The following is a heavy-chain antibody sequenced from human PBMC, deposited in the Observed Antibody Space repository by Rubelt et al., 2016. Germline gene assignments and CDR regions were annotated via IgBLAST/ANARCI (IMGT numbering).Heavy chain of an antibody. CDR1: GFTFSSYA. CDR2: ISDGDSST. D-gene: IGHD6-19*01. Sequence: LDSGGGWVQPGRSLRLSCEASGFTFSSYAISWVRQAPRKAPEWISSISDGDSSTKYADSVKGRFTISRDNSKNLLYLQMSSLRAEDTAVYYCVKGVAGYNSGWYYFDHWGQGTLVTVSS. CDR3: VKGVAGYNSGWYYFDH. V-gene: IGHV3-23*01. J-gene: IGHJ4*02.